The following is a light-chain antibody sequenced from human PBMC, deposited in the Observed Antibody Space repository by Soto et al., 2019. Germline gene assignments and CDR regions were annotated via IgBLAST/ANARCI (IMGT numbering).Light chain of an antibody. CDR3: QQYDNSPRYT. V-gene: IGKV3-20*01. CDR2: GAS. Sequence: EIVLTQSPGTLSLSPGERATLSCRASQSVSSSYLAWYQQKPGQAPRLLIYGASSRATGIPDRFSGSGSGTDFTLTISRLEPEDFAVYYCQQYDNSPRYTFGQGTKVDI. CDR1: QSVSSSY. J-gene: IGKJ2*01.